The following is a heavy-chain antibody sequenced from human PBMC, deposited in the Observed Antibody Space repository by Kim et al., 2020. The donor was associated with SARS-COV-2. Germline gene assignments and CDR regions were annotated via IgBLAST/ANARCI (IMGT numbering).Heavy chain of an antibody. J-gene: IGHJ4*02. CDR3: ARDLRVRDPTGTSYY. Sequence: ASVKVSCKASGYTFTGYYLHWVRQAPGQGPEWVGWMNPKTGRTNYSQKFQGRVTMTRDTSISAAYMELSRLTSDDTAVYFCARDLRVRDPTGTSYYWGQGTLVTVS. V-gene: IGHV1-2*02. CDR2: MNPKTGRT. D-gene: IGHD1-1*01. CDR1: GYTFTGYY.